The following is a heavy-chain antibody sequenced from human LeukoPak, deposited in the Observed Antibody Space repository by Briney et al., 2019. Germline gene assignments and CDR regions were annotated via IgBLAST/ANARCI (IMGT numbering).Heavy chain of an antibody. J-gene: IGHJ2*01. CDR2: ISSSGSTI. CDR1: GFTFSSYE. CDR3: ARDRGDWWGIRGFDL. Sequence: PGGSLRLSCAASGFTFSSYEMNWVRQAPGKGLEWVSYISSSGSTIYYADSVKGRFTISRDNSKNTLYLQMNSLRAEDTAVYYCARDRGDWWGIRGFDLWGRGTLVTVSS. D-gene: IGHD2-21*01. V-gene: IGHV3-48*03.